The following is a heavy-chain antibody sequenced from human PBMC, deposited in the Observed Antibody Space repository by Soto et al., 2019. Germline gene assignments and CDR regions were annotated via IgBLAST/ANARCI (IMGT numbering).Heavy chain of an antibody. D-gene: IGHD3-10*01. CDR3: ARVGSMVRGVINRWFDY. Sequence: ASVKVSCKASGYTFTGYYMHWVRQAPGQGLEWMGWINPNSGGTNYAQKFQGRVTMTRDTSISTAYMELSRLRSDDTAVYYCARVGSMVRGVINRWFDYWGQGTLVTVSS. J-gene: IGHJ4*02. V-gene: IGHV1-2*02. CDR2: INPNSGGT. CDR1: GYTFTGYY.